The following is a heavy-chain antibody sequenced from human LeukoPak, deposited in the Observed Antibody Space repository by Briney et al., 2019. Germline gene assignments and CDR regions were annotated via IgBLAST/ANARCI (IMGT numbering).Heavy chain of an antibody. D-gene: IGHD2-21*02. CDR3: ATCLNVVTAISPQYFQH. CDR1: GGSFSGYY. CDR2: INHSGST. Sequence: SETLSLTCAVYGGSFSGYYWSWIRQPPGKGLEWIGEINHSGSTNYNPSLKSRVTISVDTSKNQFSLKLSSVTAADTAVYYCATCLNVVTAISPQYFQHWGQGTLVTVSS. J-gene: IGHJ1*01. V-gene: IGHV4-34*01.